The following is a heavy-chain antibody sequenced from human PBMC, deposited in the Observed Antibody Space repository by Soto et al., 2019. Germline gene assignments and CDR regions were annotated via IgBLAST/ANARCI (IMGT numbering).Heavy chain of an antibody. CDR2: ISSSSSYI. J-gene: IGHJ3*02. CDR3: ARDLVNYDSSGRWLMGAFDI. D-gene: IGHD3-22*01. V-gene: IGHV3-21*01. CDR1: GFTFNNFG. Sequence: GGSLRLSWSASGFTFNNFGMHWVRQAPGTGLEWCSSISSSSSYIYYADSVKGRCTISRDNAKNSLYLQMNSLRAEDTAVYYCARDLVNYDSSGRWLMGAFDIWGQGTMVTVSS.